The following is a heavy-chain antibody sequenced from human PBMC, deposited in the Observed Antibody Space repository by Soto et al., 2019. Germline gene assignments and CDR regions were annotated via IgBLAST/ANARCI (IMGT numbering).Heavy chain of an antibody. CDR3: AKGGAHTVVPAAIETYYYYYMDV. CDR2: ISGSGGST. V-gene: IGHV3-23*01. D-gene: IGHD2-2*01. J-gene: IGHJ6*03. Sequence: GGSLRLSCAASGFTFSSYAMSWVRQAPGKGLEWVSAISGSGGSTYYADSVKGRFTISRDNSKNTLYLQMNSLRAEDTAVYYCAKGGAHTVVPAAIETYYYYYMDVWGKGTTVTVSS. CDR1: GFTFSSYA.